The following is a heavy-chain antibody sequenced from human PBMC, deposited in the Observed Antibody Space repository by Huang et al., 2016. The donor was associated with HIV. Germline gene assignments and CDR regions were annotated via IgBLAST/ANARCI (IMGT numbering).Heavy chain of an antibody. J-gene: IGHJ6*03. CDR1: GFNFSKFA. D-gene: IGHD1-26*01. CDR3: ARNSENYMDV. Sequence: QVLLVESGGGVVQPGRSLSVSCAASGFNFSKFALNWVRQAPGKGMEWVAVISYDGRVKVYADSVKGRFTNSRDNSKRQLYLQMNSLRVDDTARYYCARNSENYMDVWGKGTTVTVS. CDR2: ISYDGRVK. V-gene: IGHV3-30*04.